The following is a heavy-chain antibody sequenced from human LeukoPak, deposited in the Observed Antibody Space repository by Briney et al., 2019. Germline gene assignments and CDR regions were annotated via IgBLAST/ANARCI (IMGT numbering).Heavy chain of an antibody. Sequence: GGSLRLSCAASGLTFDDYAMHWVRQAPEKGLEWVSGISWNSGSIGYADSVKGRFTISRDNAKNSLYLQMNSLRAEDTALYYCAKDMWKLGYSGYDAFDYRGQGTLVTVSS. V-gene: IGHV3-9*01. CDR3: AKDMWKLGYSGYDAFDY. J-gene: IGHJ4*02. CDR1: GLTFDDYA. D-gene: IGHD5-12*01. CDR2: ISWNSGSI.